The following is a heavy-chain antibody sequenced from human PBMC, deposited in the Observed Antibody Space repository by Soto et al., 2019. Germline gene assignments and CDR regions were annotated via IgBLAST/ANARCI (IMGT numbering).Heavy chain of an antibody. CDR2: INAGNGNT. CDR1: GYTFTSYA. D-gene: IGHD3-22*01. CDR3: ATDHYDSSGYYPGSFDY. V-gene: IGHV1-3*01. J-gene: IGHJ4*02. Sequence: QVQLVQSGAEVKKPGASVKVSCKASGYTFTSYAMHWVRQAPGQRLEWMGWINAGNGNTKYSQKFQGRVTITRDTSASTAYMELSSLRSEDTAVYYCATDHYDSSGYYPGSFDYWGQGTLVTVSS.